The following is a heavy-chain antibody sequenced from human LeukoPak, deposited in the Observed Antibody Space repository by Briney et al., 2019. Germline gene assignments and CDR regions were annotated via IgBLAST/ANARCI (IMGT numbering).Heavy chain of an antibody. CDR1: GFTFSSYE. CDR2: ISDSGSTI. J-gene: IGHJ4*02. Sequence: PGGSLRLSCAASGFTFSSYEMNWVRQAPGKGLELVSYISDSGSTIYYADSVKGRFTISRDNAKNSLYVQMNTLRAEDTAIYYCARRRASWDYWGQGTLVTVSS. V-gene: IGHV3-48*03. CDR3: ARRRASWDY.